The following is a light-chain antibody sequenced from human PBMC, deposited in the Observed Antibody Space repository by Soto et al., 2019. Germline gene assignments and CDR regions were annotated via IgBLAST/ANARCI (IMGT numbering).Light chain of an antibody. CDR1: QDIKND. J-gene: IGKJ2*01. V-gene: IGKV1-6*01. CDR3: LQDYTYPYT. Sequence: AIQMTQSTSSLSASIGDRVTITCRASQDIKNDLGWYQQKPGKAPKLLIYAASSLQSGVPSRFSGTGSGTDFTLTVSSLQHEDFATYYCLQDYTYPYTFGQGTKLEIK. CDR2: AAS.